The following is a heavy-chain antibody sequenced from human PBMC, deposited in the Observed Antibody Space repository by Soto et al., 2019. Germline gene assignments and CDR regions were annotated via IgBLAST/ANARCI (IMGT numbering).Heavy chain of an antibody. J-gene: IGHJ4*02. V-gene: IGHV3-21*06. D-gene: IGHD1-26*01. CDR2: ISSGSSYI. Sequence: GSLRLSCAASGFTFSSFTMNWVRQAPGKGLEWVSSISSGSSYIHHADSVKGRFTISRDNAKNSLYLQMNSLRAEDTAVYYSARGPTSGTYVYWGQGTLVTVSS. CDR3: ARGPTSGTYVY. CDR1: GFTFSSFT.